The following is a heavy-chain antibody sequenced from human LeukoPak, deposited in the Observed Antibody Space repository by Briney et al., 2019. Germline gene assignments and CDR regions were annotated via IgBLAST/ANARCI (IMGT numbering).Heavy chain of an antibody. D-gene: IGHD6-13*01. Sequence: GESLKISCKGSGYSFTSSWIGWVRQIPGKGLEWMGTIYPGDSDTRYSPSFQGQVTISVDKSINTAYLQWSSLKASDTAMYYCARSQVRYSITYGMDVWGQGTTVTVSS. CDR1: GYSFTSSW. J-gene: IGHJ6*02. CDR3: ARSQVRYSITYGMDV. CDR2: IYPGDSDT. V-gene: IGHV5-51*01.